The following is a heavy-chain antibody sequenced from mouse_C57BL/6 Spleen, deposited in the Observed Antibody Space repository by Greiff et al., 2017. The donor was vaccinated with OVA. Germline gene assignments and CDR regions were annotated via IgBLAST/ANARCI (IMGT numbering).Heavy chain of an antibody. Sequence: QVQLKESGPELVKPGASVKISCKASGYSFTSYYIHWVKQRPGQGLEWIGWIYPGSGNTKYNEKFKGKATLTADTSSSTAYMQLSSLTSEDSAVYYCARPITTVLDYWGQGTTLTVSS. V-gene: IGHV1-66*01. D-gene: IGHD1-1*01. CDR1: GYSFTSYY. CDR2: IYPGSGNT. CDR3: ARPITTVLDY. J-gene: IGHJ2*01.